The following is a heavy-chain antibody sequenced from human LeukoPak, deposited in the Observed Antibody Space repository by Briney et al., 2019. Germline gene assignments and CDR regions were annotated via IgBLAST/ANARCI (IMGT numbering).Heavy chain of an antibody. CDR3: AKDRKLMVYGTFDP. Sequence: GGSLRLSCAASGFTFSSYAMSWVRQAPGKGLEWVSAISGSGGSTYYADSVKGRFTISRDNSKNTLYLQMNSLRAEDTAVYHCAKDRKLMVYGTFDPWGQGTLVTVSS. D-gene: IGHD2-8*01. V-gene: IGHV3-23*01. J-gene: IGHJ5*02. CDR1: GFTFSSYA. CDR2: ISGSGGST.